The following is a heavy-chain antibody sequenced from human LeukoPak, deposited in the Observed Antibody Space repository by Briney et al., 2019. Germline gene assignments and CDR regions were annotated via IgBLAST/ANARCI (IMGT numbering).Heavy chain of an antibody. CDR3: ARARYSSSWVDY. CDR2: TYYSGST. CDR1: GGSISSYY. V-gene: IGHV4-59*01. J-gene: IGHJ4*02. D-gene: IGHD6-13*01. Sequence: SETLSLTCTVSGGSISSYYWSWIRQPPGKGLEWIGYTYYSGSTNYNPSLKSRVTISVDTSKNQFSLKLSSVTAADAAVYYCARARYSSSWVDYWGQGTLVTVSS.